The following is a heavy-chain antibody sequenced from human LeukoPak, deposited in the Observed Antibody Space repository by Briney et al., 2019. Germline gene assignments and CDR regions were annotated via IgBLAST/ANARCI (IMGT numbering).Heavy chain of an antibody. CDR1: TDSISDSD. CDR3: ARDAYGGNSWGWFDP. V-gene: IGHV4-59*12. J-gene: IGHJ5*02. D-gene: IGHD4-23*01. Sequence: SETLSLTCTVSTDSISDSDWRCLPHSPGEGREGVRYIFYTRLNQYNPSLEGRVTISVDTSKKQFSLRLNSVTAADTAVYYCARDAYGGNSWGWFDPWGQGTLVTVSS. CDR2: IFYTRLN.